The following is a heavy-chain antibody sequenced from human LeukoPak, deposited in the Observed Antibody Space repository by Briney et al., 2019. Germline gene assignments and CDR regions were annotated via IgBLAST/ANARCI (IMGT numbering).Heavy chain of an antibody. Sequence: SETLSLTCAVSGVSFDDYYWAWVRQTPGKGLEWIGEINHSGYTNDSPSLRSRVTLSIDTSRKQFSLNLRSVTVADAGTYYCTRMATGHDYWGQGTLVTVSS. CDR2: INHSGYT. V-gene: IGHV4-34*01. D-gene: IGHD5-12*01. CDR3: TRMATGHDY. CDR1: GVSFDDYY. J-gene: IGHJ4*02.